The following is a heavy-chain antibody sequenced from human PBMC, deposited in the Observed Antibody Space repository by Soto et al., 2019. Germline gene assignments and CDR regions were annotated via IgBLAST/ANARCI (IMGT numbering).Heavy chain of an antibody. D-gene: IGHD3-16*01. CDR2: ISTDKGNT. CDR3: AREGEMPYYYYGLDV. J-gene: IGHJ6*02. CDR1: GYTFTSYG. Sequence: ASVKVSCKASGYTFTSYGISWVRQAPGQGLEWMGWISTDKGNTTYAQKFQGRVTMTTDTSTSTVYMDLRSLRSDDTAVYYCAREGEMPYYYYGLDVWGQGTTVTVSS. V-gene: IGHV1-18*01.